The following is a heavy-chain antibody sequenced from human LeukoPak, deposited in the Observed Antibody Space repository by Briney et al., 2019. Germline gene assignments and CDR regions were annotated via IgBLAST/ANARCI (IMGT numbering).Heavy chain of an antibody. Sequence: SETLSLTCTVSGISINSHYLNWIRQPPGKGLEWIGHISGSGRTNYNPSLKSRVTMSVDTSKRQFSLNLKSLTAADTAVYYCVVSPNQDFFDYWGQGPQVTVSS. J-gene: IGHJ4*02. CDR1: GISINSHY. CDR2: ISGSGRT. V-gene: IGHV4-4*09. CDR3: VVSPNQDFFDY.